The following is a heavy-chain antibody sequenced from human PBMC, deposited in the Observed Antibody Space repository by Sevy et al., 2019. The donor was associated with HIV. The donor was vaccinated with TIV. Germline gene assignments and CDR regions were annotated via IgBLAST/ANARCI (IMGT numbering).Heavy chain of an antibody. V-gene: IGHV3-48*03. Sequence: GGSLRLSYTDSALTFSTYEMSWVRQAPGKGLEWVSYISSGSARYYADSVKGRFTISRDNAKISLYLQMSSLRADETAVYSCARGWTVITSGDFPDYWGQGTLVTVSS. D-gene: IGHD4-17*01. CDR3: ARGWTVITSGDFPDY. CDR1: ALTFSTYE. J-gene: IGHJ4*02. CDR2: ISSGSAR.